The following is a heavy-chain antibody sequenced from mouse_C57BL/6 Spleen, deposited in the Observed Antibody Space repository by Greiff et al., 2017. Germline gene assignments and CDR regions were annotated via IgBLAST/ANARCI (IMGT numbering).Heavy chain of an antibody. J-gene: IGHJ2*01. CDR1: GYAFSNSW. V-gene: IGHV1-82*01. CDR3: GRAGDFDD. CDR2: IYPGDGDT. Sequence: VQLQQSGPELVKPGASVKISCKASGYAFSNSWMHWVKQRPGQGLEWIGRIYPGDGDTNYNGKFTGKATVTADKSSSTAYMQLSSLTSEDAAVYFGGRAGDFDDWGKGTTLTVA. D-gene: IGHD1-1*02.